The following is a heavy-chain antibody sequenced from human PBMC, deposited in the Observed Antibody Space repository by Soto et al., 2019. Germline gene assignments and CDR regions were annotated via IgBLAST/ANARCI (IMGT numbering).Heavy chain of an antibody. J-gene: IGHJ3*02. CDR2: IIPIGGTT. V-gene: IGHV1-46*03. CDR1: GGTFGSYA. CDR3: ARVRIAAPYEAFDI. D-gene: IGHD6-13*01. Sequence: ASVKVSCKASGGTFGSYAISWVRQAPGQGLEWMGVIIPIGGTTSYAQKFQGRVTMTRDTSTSTVYMELSSLRSEDTAVYYCARVRIAAPYEAFDIWGQGTMVTVSS.